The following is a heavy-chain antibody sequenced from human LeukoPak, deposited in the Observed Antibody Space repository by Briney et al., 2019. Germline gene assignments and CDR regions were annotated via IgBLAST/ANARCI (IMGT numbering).Heavy chain of an antibody. CDR2: IRYDGSNK. Sequence: GGSLRLSCAASGFTFSSYGMPWVRQAPGKGLGWVAFIRYDGSNKNYAYSVKGRFTISRDNAKNSLYLQMNSLRAEDTAVYYCAELGITMIGGVWGKGTTVTISS. CDR3: AELGITMIGGV. J-gene: IGHJ6*04. D-gene: IGHD3-10*02. V-gene: IGHV3-30*02. CDR1: GFTFSSYG.